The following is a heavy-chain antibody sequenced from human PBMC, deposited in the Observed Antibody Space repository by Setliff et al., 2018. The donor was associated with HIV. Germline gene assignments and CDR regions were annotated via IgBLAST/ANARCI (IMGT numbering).Heavy chain of an antibody. CDR1: GASTSDNIYY. CDR3: ARPSFGIGGGVNFDS. V-gene: IGHV4-39*02. D-gene: IGHD3-16*01. CDR2: AHYSGAI. Sequence: SETLSLTCSVTGASTSDNIYYWGWIRHSPGEGLEWIASAHYSGAIFYNPSLKSRVTMSVDTSGSRFSLKLTSVTAADTAVYYCARPSFGIGGGVNFDSWGRGTLVTVSS. J-gene: IGHJ4*02.